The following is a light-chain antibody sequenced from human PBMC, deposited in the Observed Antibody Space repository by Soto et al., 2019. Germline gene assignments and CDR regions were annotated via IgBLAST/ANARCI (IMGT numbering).Light chain of an antibody. Sequence: QSALTQPASVSGSPGQSITISCTGTSSDVGSYNLVSWYQQHPGKAPKLMICEGSKLPSGVSNRFSGSKSGNTASLTISGLQAEDEADYYCCSYAGSSTSVIFGGGTKLTVL. CDR1: SSDVGSYNL. CDR3: CSYAGSSTSVI. CDR2: EGS. V-gene: IGLV2-23*01. J-gene: IGLJ2*01.